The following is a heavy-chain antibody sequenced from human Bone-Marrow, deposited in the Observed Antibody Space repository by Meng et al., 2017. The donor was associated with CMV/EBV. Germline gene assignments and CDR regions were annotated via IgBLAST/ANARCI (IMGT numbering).Heavy chain of an antibody. J-gene: IGHJ4*02. CDR3: ARETGSADY. V-gene: IGHV4-39*07. D-gene: IGHD7-27*01. Sequence: WVRQPPGKGLEWSGSIYYSGSTYYNPSPKSRVTISVDTSKNQFSMKLSSVTAADTAVYYCARETGSADYWGQGTLVTVSS. CDR2: IYYSGST.